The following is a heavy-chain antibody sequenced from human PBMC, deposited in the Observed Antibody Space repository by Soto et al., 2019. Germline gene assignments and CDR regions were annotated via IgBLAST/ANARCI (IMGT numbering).Heavy chain of an antibody. CDR1: GFTFSSYG. D-gene: IGHD6-13*01. V-gene: IGHV3-30*18. J-gene: IGHJ4*02. CDR3: AKDRQYSSSWYSYFDY. Sequence: QVQLVESGGGVVQPGRSLRLSCAASGFTFSSYGMHWVRQAPGKGLEWVAVISYDGSNKYYADSVKGRFTISRDNSKNTLYLQMNSLRAEDTAVYYCAKDRQYSSSWYSYFDYWGQGTLVTVSS. CDR2: ISYDGSNK.